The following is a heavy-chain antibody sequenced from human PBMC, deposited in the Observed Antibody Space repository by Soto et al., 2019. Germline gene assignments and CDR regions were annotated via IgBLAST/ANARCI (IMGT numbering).Heavy chain of an antibody. Sequence: QVQLVESGGGVVQPGRSLRLSCAASGFTFSSYAMHWVRQAPGKGLEWVAVISYDGSNKYYADSVKGRFTNSRDNSKNTLYLQMNSLRAEDTAVYYCARAYEGDYFDYWGQGTLVTVSS. D-gene: IGHD3-16*01. CDR2: ISYDGSNK. J-gene: IGHJ4*02. CDR1: GFTFSSYA. CDR3: ARAYEGDYFDY. V-gene: IGHV3-30-3*01.